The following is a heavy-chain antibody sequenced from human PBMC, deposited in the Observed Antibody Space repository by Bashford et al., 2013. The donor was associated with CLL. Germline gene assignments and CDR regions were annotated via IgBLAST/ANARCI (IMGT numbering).Heavy chain of an antibody. CDR1: GGSFSSYA. CDR2: ISPYNGNS. D-gene: IGHD1-14*01. CDR3: ARDPHADHLDY. J-gene: IGHJ4*02. V-gene: IGHV1-18*01. Sequence: ASVKVSCKASGGSFSSYAITWLRQAPGQGLEWMGWISPYNGNSHYAQKFQDRVTMTTDTSTTTAYLELRSLRSDDTAVYFCARDPHADHLDYWGQGTLVTVSS.